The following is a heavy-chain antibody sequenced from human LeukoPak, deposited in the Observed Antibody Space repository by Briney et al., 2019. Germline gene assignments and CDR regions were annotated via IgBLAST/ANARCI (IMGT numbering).Heavy chain of an antibody. Sequence: AGGSLRLSCAASGFTFSSYAMSWVRQAPGKGLEWVSAISGSGGSTYYADSVKGRFTISRDNSKNTLCLQMNSLRAEDTAVYYCAKDRDYDFWSGYSESGRFDYWGQGTLVTVSS. CDR2: ISGSGGST. D-gene: IGHD3-3*01. J-gene: IGHJ4*02. V-gene: IGHV3-23*01. CDR1: GFTFSSYA. CDR3: AKDRDYDFWSGYSESGRFDY.